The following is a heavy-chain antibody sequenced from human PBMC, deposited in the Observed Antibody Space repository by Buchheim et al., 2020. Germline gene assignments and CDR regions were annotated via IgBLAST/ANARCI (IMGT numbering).Heavy chain of an antibody. CDR2: LFSGGST. CDR1: GLTVNSNY. V-gene: IGHV3-53*01. D-gene: IGHD2-8*02. Sequence: EVQLVESGGGLIQPGGSLRLSCAASGLTVNSNYMSWVRQAPGKGLEWVSILFSGGSTYYTDSVEGRFTISRDDSKNIVYLQMDSLRAEDTAVYYCAREEAYCSGGTCFSTLDYWGQGTL. J-gene: IGHJ4*02. CDR3: AREEAYCSGGTCFSTLDY.